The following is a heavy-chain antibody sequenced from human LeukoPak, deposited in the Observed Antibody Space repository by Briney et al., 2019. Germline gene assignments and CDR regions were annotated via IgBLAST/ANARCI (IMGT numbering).Heavy chain of an antibody. V-gene: IGHV1-69*05. Sequence: GASVKVSCKASGYTFTSYAISWVRQAPGQGLEWMGGIIPIFGTANYAQKFQGRVTITTDESTSTAYMELSSLRSEDTAVYYCARAGYSGSYYYFDYWGQGALVTVSS. CDR2: IIPIFGTA. CDR1: GYTFTSYA. CDR3: ARAGYSGSYYYFDY. D-gene: IGHD1-26*01. J-gene: IGHJ4*02.